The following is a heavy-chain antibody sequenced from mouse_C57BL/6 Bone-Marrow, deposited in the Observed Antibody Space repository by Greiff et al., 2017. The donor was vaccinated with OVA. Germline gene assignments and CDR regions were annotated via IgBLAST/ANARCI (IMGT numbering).Heavy chain of an antibody. Sequence: VQLQQSGAELVRPGASVKLSCTASGFNIKDDYMHWVKQRPEQGLEWIGWIDPENGDTEYASKFQGKATITADTSSNTAYLQLSSLTSEDTAVYYCTTGVYYGNRVRYFDVWGTGTTVTVSS. D-gene: IGHD2-1*01. CDR2: IDPENGDT. CDR3: TTGVYYGNRVRYFDV. CDR1: GFNIKDDY. V-gene: IGHV14-4*01. J-gene: IGHJ1*03.